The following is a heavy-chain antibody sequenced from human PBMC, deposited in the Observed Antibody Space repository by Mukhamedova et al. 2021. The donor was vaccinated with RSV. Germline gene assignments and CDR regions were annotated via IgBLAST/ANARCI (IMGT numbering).Heavy chain of an antibody. D-gene: IGHD5-18*01. Sequence: SSYAMHWVRQAPGKGLEWVAVISYDGSNKYYADSVKGRFTISRDNSKNTLYLQMNSLRAEDTAVYYCARVAKRGYSYGQGEFDYW. CDR1: SSYA. CDR3: ARVAKRGYSYGQGEFDY. V-gene: IGHV3-30*04. CDR2: ISYDGSNK. J-gene: IGHJ4*01.